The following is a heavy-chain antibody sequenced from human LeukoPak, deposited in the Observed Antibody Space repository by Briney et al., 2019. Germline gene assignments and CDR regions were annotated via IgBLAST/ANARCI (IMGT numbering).Heavy chain of an antibody. CDR2: IYYSGGT. J-gene: IGHJ4*02. CDR1: GGSISGYY. Sequence: SETLSLTCTVSGGSISGYYWGWIRQHPGKGLEWIGYIYYSGGTNYNPSLKSRVTISVDTSKNQLSLKLSSVTAADTAVYYCARCMVATANFDYWGQGTQVTVSS. V-gene: IGHV4-59*01. CDR3: ARCMVATANFDY. D-gene: IGHD5-12*01.